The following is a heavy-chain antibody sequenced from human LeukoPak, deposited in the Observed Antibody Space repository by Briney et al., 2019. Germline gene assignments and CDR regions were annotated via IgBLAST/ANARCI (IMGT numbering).Heavy chain of an antibody. CDR3: AREGIQAAFDS. Sequence: SETLSLTCTVSGGSISSYYWSWIRQPPGKGLEWIGYIYYSGSTSYNPSLKSGVTISVDMSKNQFSLKLSSVTAADTAVYYCAREGIQAAFDSWGQGTLVTVSS. CDR1: GGSISSYY. CDR2: IYYSGST. V-gene: IGHV4-59*12. J-gene: IGHJ4*02. D-gene: IGHD3-10*01.